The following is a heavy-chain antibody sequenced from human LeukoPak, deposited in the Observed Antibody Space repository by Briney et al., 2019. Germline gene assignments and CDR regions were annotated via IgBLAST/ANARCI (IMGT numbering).Heavy chain of an antibody. CDR1: GYSFTSYD. D-gene: IGHD6-6*01. CDR2: MSPNSGHT. Sequence: ASVKVSCKASGYSFTSYDINWVRQALGQGLEWMGWMSPNSGHTGYAQKFQGRVTITRNTSIRTAYMELSSLRSEDTAVYYCAKKAKVADRLDWFDSWGQGTLVTVSS. V-gene: IGHV1-8*03. J-gene: IGHJ5*01. CDR3: AKKAKVADRLDWFDS.